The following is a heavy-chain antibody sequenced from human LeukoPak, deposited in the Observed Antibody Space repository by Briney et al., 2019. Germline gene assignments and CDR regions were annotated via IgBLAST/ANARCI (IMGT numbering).Heavy chain of an antibody. J-gene: IGHJ5*02. CDR2: IRYDGNDK. V-gene: IGHV3-30*02. D-gene: IGHD3-10*01. CDR1: GFTFSYYG. CDR3: AKDLMRDRWFGES. Sequence: GGSLRLSCAASGFTFSYYGMHWVRQAPGKGLEWVAFIRYDGNDKFYSASVKGRFTISRDTSRNTLYLQMNSLRLDDTAVYYCAKDLMRDRWFGESWGQGTLVTVSS.